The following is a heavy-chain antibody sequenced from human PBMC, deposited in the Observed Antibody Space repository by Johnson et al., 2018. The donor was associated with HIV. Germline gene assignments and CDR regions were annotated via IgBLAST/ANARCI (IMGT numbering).Heavy chain of an antibody. Sequence: QVQLVESGGGVVQPGRSLRLSCAASGFSFSSYGMHWVRQAPGKGLEWVAVISYDGSNKYYADSVKGRFTISRDNSKNTLYLQMNSLRAEDTAVYYCARDQGVRAFDIWGQGTMVTVSS. CDR3: ARDQGVRAFDI. CDR2: ISYDGSNK. V-gene: IGHV3-30*03. CDR1: GFSFSSYG. D-gene: IGHD3-16*01. J-gene: IGHJ3*02.